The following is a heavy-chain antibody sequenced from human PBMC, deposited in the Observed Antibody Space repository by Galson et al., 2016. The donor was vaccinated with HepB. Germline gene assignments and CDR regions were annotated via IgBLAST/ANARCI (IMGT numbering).Heavy chain of an antibody. D-gene: IGHD4-17*01. Sequence: SVKVSCKASGYTLTNYGIIWVRQAPGQGLEWMGWISAYNGHTNYEEKFHGRLTLTRDASTSTAYMELRSLRSDDTAVYYCARGDNDYSDHDSFDIWGQGTMVSVSS. J-gene: IGHJ3*02. CDR3: ARGDNDYSDHDSFDI. CDR2: ISAYNGHT. V-gene: IGHV1-18*04. CDR1: GYTLTNYG.